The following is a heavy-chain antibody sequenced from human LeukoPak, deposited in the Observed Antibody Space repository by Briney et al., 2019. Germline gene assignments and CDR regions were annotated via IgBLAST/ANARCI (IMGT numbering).Heavy chain of an antibody. V-gene: IGHV3-21*01. D-gene: IGHD2-8*01. CDR1: GFTFSSYS. CDR2: ISSSSSYI. CDR3: ARLMVYARFGAFDI. Sequence: GGSLRLSCAASGFTFSSYSMNWVRQAPGKGLEWVSSISSSSSYIYYADSVKGRFTISRDNAKNSLYLQMNSLKAEDTAVYYCARLMVYARFGAFDIWGQGTMVTVSS. J-gene: IGHJ3*02.